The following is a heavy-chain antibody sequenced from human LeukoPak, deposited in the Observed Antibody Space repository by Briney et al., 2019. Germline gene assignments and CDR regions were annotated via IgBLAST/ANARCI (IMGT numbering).Heavy chain of an antibody. D-gene: IGHD2-15*01. Sequence: GASVKVSCKASGGTFSSYAISWVRQAPGQGLEWMGRIIPIFGTANYAQKFQGRVTITTDESTSTAYMELGSLRSEDTAVYYCARDPGCSGGSCYWPFDPWGQGTLVTVSS. J-gene: IGHJ5*02. CDR3: ARDPGCSGGSCYWPFDP. CDR2: IIPIFGTA. CDR1: GGTFSSYA. V-gene: IGHV1-69*05.